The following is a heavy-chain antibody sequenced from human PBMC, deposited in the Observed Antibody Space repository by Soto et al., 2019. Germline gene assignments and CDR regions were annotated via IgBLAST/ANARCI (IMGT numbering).Heavy chain of an antibody. D-gene: IGHD4-17*01. CDR1: GFTSSSFD. CDR3: ARRAVNTYHFFDY. J-gene: IGHJ4*02. CDR2: NNRASTNT. Sequence: PLFPSATSGFTSSSFDLDSVRHPPGKRLVWVTANNRASTNTYYAASVQGRFTISRDNAKSPLSLKLNSVTVEDTAVYYCARRAVNTYHFFDYWGQGALVTVSS. V-gene: IGHV3-21*06.